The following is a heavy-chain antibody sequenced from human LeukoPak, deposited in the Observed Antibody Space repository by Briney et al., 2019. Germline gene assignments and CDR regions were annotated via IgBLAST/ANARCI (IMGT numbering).Heavy chain of an antibody. CDR1: GFNFKNYW. D-gene: IGHD3-3*01. Sequence: GGSLRPFCAASGFNFKNYWMSWVRQAPGKGLEWVANIEHDGSQKYNVQSVRGRFTISRDNTRNSLYLQMNSLRAEDTAIYYCARAPNTVFGVVDFDYWGQGALVTVSS. J-gene: IGHJ4*02. V-gene: IGHV3-7*05. CDR3: ARAPNTVFGVVDFDY. CDR2: IEHDGSQK.